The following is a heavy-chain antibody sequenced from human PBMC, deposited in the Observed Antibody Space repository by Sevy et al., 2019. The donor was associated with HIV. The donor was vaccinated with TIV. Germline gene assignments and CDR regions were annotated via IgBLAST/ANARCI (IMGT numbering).Heavy chain of an antibody. CDR2: IIPIFGTA. V-gene: IGHV1-69*13. CDR1: GGTFSSYA. J-gene: IGHJ5*02. D-gene: IGHD3-22*01. Sequence: ASVKVSCKASGGTFSSYAISWVRQAPGQGLEWMGGIIPIFGTANYAQKFQGRVTITADESTSTAYMELSSLRSEDTAVYYCAGDGSGYYGSSGYYYPQYNWFDPWGQGTLVTVSS. CDR3: AGDGSGYYGSSGYYYPQYNWFDP.